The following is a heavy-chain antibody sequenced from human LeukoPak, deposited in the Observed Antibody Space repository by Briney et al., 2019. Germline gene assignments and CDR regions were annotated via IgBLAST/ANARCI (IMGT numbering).Heavy chain of an antibody. V-gene: IGHV5-51*01. CDR3: ARRIAVAGTYFDY. J-gene: IGHJ4*02. CDR2: IYPDDSDT. D-gene: IGHD6-19*01. CDR1: GYSFTTYW. Sequence: GESLKISCKGSGYSFTTYWIGWVRQMPGKGLEWMGIIYPDDSDTRYSPSFQDQVTFSADKSISTAYLQWSSLKASDTAMYYCARRIAVAGTYFDYWGQGTLVTVSS.